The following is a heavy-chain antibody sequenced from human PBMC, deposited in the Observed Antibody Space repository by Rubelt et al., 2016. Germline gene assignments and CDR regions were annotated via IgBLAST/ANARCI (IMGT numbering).Heavy chain of an antibody. J-gene: IGHJ6*02. CDR3: ARVYGSGSSFYYYYGMDV. CDR1: GFTFSSYW. CDR2: INSDGSST. Sequence: CAASGFTFSSYWMHWVRQAPGKGLVWVSRINSDGSSTSYADSVKGRFTISRDNAKNTLDLQMNSLRAEDTAVYYCARVYGSGSSFYYYYGMDVWGQGTTVTVSS. D-gene: IGHD3-10*01. V-gene: IGHV3-74*01.